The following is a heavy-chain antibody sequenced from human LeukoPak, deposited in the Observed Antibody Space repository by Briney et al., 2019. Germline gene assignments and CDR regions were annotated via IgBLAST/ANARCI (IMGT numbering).Heavy chain of an antibody. J-gene: IGHJ3*02. D-gene: IGHD1-26*01. CDR2: IYYSGST. CDR3: AGTSGSYFPYDAFDI. CDR1: GGSISSYY. V-gene: IGHV4-59*01. Sequence: SETLSLTCTVSGGSISSYYWSWIRQPPGKGLEWIGYIYYSGSTNYNPSLKSRVTISVDTSKNQFSLKLSSVTAADTAVYYCAGTSGSYFPYDAFDIWGQGTMVTVSS.